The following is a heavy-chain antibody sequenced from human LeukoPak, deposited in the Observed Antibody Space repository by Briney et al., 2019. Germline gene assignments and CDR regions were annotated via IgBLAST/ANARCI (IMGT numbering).Heavy chain of an antibody. CDR3: ARAFFQERVLRYFDWLSQGDAFDI. Sequence: GGSLRLSCVASGFTVSSNQITWVRQAPGKGLEWVSVIYSGGNTYAADSVRGRFTISRDSSKNTVNLQLNSLRVEDTAVYYCARAFFQERVLRYFDWLSQGDAFDIWGRGTMVTVSS. CDR1: GFTVSSNQ. CDR2: IYSGGNT. V-gene: IGHV3-53*01. D-gene: IGHD3-9*01. J-gene: IGHJ3*02.